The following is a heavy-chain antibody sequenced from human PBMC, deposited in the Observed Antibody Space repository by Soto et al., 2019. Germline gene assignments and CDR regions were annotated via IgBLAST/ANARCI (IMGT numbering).Heavy chain of an antibody. Sequence: ASVKVSCKASGYTFTSYYMHWVRQAPGQGLEWMGIINPSGGSTSYAQKFQGRVTMTRDTSTSTVYMELSSVTAADTAVYYCARVGTHSSSWTVYYYYYGMDVWGQGTTVTVSS. D-gene: IGHD6-13*01. CDR3: ARVGTHSSSWTVYYYYYGMDV. V-gene: IGHV1-46*01. CDR1: GYTFTSYY. J-gene: IGHJ6*02. CDR2: INPSGGST.